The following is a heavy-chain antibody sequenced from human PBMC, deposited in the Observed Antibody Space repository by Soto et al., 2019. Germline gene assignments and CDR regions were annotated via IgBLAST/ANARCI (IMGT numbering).Heavy chain of an antibody. Sequence: GGSLRLSCAASGFTFSSYSMNWVRQAPGKGLEWVSYISSSSSTIYYADSVKGRFTISRDNAKNSLYLQMNSLRAEDTVVYYCARGGRGWNYYYYYMDVWGKGTTVTVSS. CDR1: GFTFSSYS. CDR2: ISSSSSTI. V-gene: IGHV3-48*01. J-gene: IGHJ6*03. D-gene: IGHD1-26*01. CDR3: ARGGRGWNYYYYYMDV.